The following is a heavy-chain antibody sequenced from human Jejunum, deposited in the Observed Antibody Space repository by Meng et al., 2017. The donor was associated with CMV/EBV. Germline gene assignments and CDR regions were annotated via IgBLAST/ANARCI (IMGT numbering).Heavy chain of an antibody. D-gene: IGHD1-26*01. V-gene: IGHV1-18*01. CDR3: ARVEVGITSGDY. Sequence: QAQVVQSGGEVKEPGASVKVSCKASGYTFTNYGITWVRQAPGQGLEWMGWISAYNGNTNYAQTLQCRLTMTTDTSTSTAYMELRSLRSDDTAVYYCARVEVGITSGDYWGQGTLVTVSS. J-gene: IGHJ4*02. CDR2: ISAYNGNT. CDR1: GYTFTNYG.